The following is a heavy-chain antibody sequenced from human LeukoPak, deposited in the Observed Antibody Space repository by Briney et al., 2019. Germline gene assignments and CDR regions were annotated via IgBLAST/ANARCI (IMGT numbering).Heavy chain of an antibody. CDR3: ARGGREQQLPQIQYYYYYYMDV. D-gene: IGHD6-13*01. CDR1: GFTFSSYS. V-gene: IGHV3-21*01. CDR2: ISSSSSYI. Sequence: PGGSLRLSCAASGFTFSSYSMNWVRQAPGKGLEWVSSISSSSSYIYYADSVKGRFTISRDNAKNSLYLLMNSLRAEDTAVYYCARGGREQQLPQIQYYYYYYMDVWGKGTTVTVSS. J-gene: IGHJ6*03.